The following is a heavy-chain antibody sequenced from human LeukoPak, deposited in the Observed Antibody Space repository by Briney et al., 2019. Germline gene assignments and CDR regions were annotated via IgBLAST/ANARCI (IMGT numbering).Heavy chain of an antibody. D-gene: IGHD4-17*01. V-gene: IGHV3-66*01. CDR3: ARGPVTTYGMDL. CDR1: GFTVSSNY. CDR2: IYSGGST. Sequence: ESGGSLRLSCAASGFTVSSNYMSWVRQAPGKGLERVSVIYSGGSTYYADSVKGRFTISRDNSKNTLYLQMNSLRAEDTAVYYCARGPVTTYGMDLWGQGTTVTVSS. J-gene: IGHJ6*02.